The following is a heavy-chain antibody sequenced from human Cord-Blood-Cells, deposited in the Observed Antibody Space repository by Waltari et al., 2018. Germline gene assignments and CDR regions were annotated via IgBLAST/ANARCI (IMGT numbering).Heavy chain of an antibody. D-gene: IGHD2-2*01. V-gene: IGHV4-34*01. CDR3: ARATRLYCSSTSCYEYYYYGMDV. Sequence: QVQLQQWGAGLLKPSETLSLTCAVYGGSFSGYYWSWVRQPPGKGPEGIGEINHSGSTNYNPSLKSRVTISVDTSKNQFSLKLSSVTAADTAVYYCARATRLYCSSTSCYEYYYYGMDVWGQGTTVTVSS. J-gene: IGHJ6*02. CDR1: GGSFSGYY. CDR2: INHSGST.